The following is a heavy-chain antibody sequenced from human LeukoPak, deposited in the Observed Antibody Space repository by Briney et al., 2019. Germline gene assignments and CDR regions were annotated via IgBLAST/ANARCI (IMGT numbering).Heavy chain of an antibody. D-gene: IGHD6-19*01. CDR1: GGTFSSYA. J-gene: IGHJ4*02. CDR3: ARDRRTYSSGWYDY. Sequence: GASVKVSCKASGGTFSSYAISWVRQAPGQGLEWMGGIIPIFGTANYAQKFQGRVTITAGESTSTAYMELSSLRSEDTAVYYWARDRRTYSSGWYDYWGQGTLVTVSS. V-gene: IGHV1-69*01. CDR2: IIPIFGTA.